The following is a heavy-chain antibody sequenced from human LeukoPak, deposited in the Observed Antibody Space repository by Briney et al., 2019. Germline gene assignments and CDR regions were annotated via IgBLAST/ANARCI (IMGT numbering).Heavy chain of an antibody. CDR2: INPNSGGT. D-gene: IGHD4-17*01. J-gene: IGHJ3*02. CDR1: GYTFTGYY. V-gene: IGHV1-2*02. CDR3: ARANVDYGDYGDACDI. Sequence: ASVKVSCKASGYTFTGYYMHWVRQAPGQGLEWMGWINPNSGGTNYAQKFQGRVTMTRDTSISTAYMELSRLRSDDTAVYYCARANVDYGDYGDACDIWGQGTMVTVSS.